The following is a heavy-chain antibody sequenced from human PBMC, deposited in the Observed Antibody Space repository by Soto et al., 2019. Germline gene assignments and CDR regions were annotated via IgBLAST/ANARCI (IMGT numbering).Heavy chain of an antibody. J-gene: IGHJ5*02. Sequence: PGESLKISCKGSGYSFTSYWIGWVRQMPGKGLEWMGIIYPGDSDTRYSPSFQGQVTISADKSISTAYLQWSSLKASDTAMYYCARWAYYYGPGSHNWFDPWGQGTLVTVSS. CDR2: IYPGDSDT. D-gene: IGHD3-10*01. CDR1: GYSFTSYW. CDR3: ARWAYYYGPGSHNWFDP. V-gene: IGHV5-51*01.